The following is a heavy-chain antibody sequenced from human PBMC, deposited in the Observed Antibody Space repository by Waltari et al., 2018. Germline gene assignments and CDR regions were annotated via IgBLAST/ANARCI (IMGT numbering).Heavy chain of an antibody. J-gene: IGHJ4*02. CDR1: GYSISSGYF. Sequence: QVQMQESGPGLVKPSETLSLTCDVSGYSISSGYFWGWIRQPPGKGLEWIGCIFHSGRTYYNPSLKSRVTLSVDTSKNQISLKLSSVTAADTAVYYCARSSGYYSFSYWGQGTLVTVSS. D-gene: IGHD3-22*01. CDR2: IFHSGRT. CDR3: ARSSGYYSFSY. V-gene: IGHV4-38-2*01.